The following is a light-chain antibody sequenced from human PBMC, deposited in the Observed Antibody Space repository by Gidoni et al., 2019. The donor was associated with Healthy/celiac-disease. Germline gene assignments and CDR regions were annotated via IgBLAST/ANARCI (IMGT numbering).Light chain of an antibody. CDR1: ALPKQY. V-gene: IGLV3-25*03. Sequence: SYELTQPPSVSVSHGQTARITCSGAALPKQYAYCYQQKPGQAPVLVVYKDSQRPSGIPERFSGSSSGTTVTLTISGVQAEDEADYYCQSAVSSGTYVVFGGGTKLTVL. CDR2: KDS. J-gene: IGLJ2*01. CDR3: QSAVSSGTYVV.